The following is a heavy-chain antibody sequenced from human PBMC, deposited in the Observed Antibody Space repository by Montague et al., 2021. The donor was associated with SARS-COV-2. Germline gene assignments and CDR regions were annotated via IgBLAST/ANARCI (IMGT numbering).Heavy chain of an antibody. Sequence: SETLSLTCAVYGGSFGDDHWSWIRQPPGKGLEWVGDIKQSERTNYNPSLKSRVTISVDTSKNQFSLKLTSVTAADTAVYFCARGHLSVSMIVVVFTSASYYFDYWGQGAQVTVSS. CDR2: IKQSERT. CDR1: GGSFGDDH. V-gene: IGHV4-34*01. D-gene: IGHD3-22*01. J-gene: IGHJ4*02. CDR3: ARGHLSVSMIVVVFTSASYYFDY.